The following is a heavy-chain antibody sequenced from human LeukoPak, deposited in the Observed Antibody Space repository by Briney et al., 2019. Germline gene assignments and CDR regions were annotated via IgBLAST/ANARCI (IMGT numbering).Heavy chain of an antibody. D-gene: IGHD3-10*01. CDR3: ARHVLFYYYYYTDV. V-gene: IGHV4-59*08. Sequence: SETLSLTCTVSGGSISSYYWSWIRQPPGKGLEWIGYIYYNGNTHYNPALESRATISLDTSKNQFSLKVSSVTAADTAVYYCARHVLFYYYYYTDVWGKGTTVTVSS. CDR1: GGSISSYY. J-gene: IGHJ6*03. CDR2: IYYNGNT.